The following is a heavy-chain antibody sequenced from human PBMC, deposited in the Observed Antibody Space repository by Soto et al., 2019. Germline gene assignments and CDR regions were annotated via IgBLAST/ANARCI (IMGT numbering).Heavy chain of an antibody. CDR2: IYYSGST. CDR3: ARDHRDSSGFYGMDV. CDR1: GGSISSGDYY. V-gene: IGHV4-30-4*01. Sequence: SETLSLTCTVSGGSISSGDYYWSWIRQPPGKGLEWIGYIYYSGSTYYNPSLKSRVTISVDTSKNRFSLKLSSVTAADTAVYYCARDHRDSSGFYGMDVWGQGTTVTVPS. D-gene: IGHD3-22*01. J-gene: IGHJ6*02.